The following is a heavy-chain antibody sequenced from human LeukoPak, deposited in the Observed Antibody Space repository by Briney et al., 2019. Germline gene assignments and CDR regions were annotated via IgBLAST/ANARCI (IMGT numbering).Heavy chain of an antibody. D-gene: IGHD5-12*01. Sequence: GGSLRLSCAASGFTFSSYGMHWVRQAPGKGLEWVAFIRYDGSNKYYADSVKGRFTISRDNSKNTLYLQMNSLRAEDTAVYYCARGGVDIVAAIAGYWGQGTLVTVSS. CDR3: ARGGVDIVAAIAGY. CDR1: GFTFSSYG. CDR2: IRYDGSNK. J-gene: IGHJ4*02. V-gene: IGHV3-30*02.